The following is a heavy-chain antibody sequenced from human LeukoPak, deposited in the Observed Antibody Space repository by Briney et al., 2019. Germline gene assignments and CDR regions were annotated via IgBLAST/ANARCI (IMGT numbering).Heavy chain of an antibody. Sequence: GGSLRLSCAASGFTFSDYYMSWIRQAPGKGLEWVSYISSSGSTIYYADSVKGRFAISRDNAKNSLYLQMNSLRAEDTAVYYCARESTYYYGSGSPSFDYWGQGTLVTVSS. CDR1: GFTFSDYY. D-gene: IGHD3-10*01. V-gene: IGHV3-11*04. CDR2: ISSSGSTI. J-gene: IGHJ4*02. CDR3: ARESTYYYGSGSPSFDY.